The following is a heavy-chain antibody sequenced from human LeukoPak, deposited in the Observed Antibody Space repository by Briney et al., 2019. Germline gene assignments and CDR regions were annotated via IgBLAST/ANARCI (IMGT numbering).Heavy chain of an antibody. CDR1: GFTFSDYY. Sequence: GGSLRLSCAASGFTFSDYYMSWIRQAPGKGLEWVSCISSSRSYTNYADSVKGRFTISRDNAKNSLYLEMNSLRAEDTAVYYCAKAKPTTRFRLDYWGQGTLVTVSS. D-gene: IGHD1-1*01. V-gene: IGHV3-11*06. CDR3: AKAKPTTRFRLDY. J-gene: IGHJ4*02. CDR2: ISSSRSYT.